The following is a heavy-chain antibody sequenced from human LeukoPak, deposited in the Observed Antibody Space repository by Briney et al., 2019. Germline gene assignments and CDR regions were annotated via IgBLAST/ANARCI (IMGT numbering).Heavy chain of an antibody. CDR1: GGSISSYY. Sequence: SETLSLTCTVSGGSISSYYWSWIRQPARKGLEWIGRIYTSGSTNYNPSLKSRVTMSVDTSKNQFSLKLSSVTAADTAVYYCAREITGTTYYYYYMDVWGKGTTVTVSS. V-gene: IGHV4-4*07. CDR3: AREITGTTYYYYYMDV. J-gene: IGHJ6*03. D-gene: IGHD1-7*01. CDR2: IYTSGST.